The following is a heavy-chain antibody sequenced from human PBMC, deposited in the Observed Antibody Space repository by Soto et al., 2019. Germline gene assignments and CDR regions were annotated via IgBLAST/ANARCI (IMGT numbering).Heavy chain of an antibody. V-gene: IGHV5-51*01. J-gene: IGHJ6*02. Sequence: PGESLKISCKGSGYSFTSYWIGWVRQMPGKGLEWMGIIYPGDSDTRYSPSFQGQVTISADKSISTAYLQWSSLKASDTAMYYCARKGIAVAGIYYYYGMDVWGQGTTVTVSS. CDR1: GYSFTSYW. CDR3: ARKGIAVAGIYYYYGMDV. CDR2: IYPGDSDT. D-gene: IGHD6-19*01.